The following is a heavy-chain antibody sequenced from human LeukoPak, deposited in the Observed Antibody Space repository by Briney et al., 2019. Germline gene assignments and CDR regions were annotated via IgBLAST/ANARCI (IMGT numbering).Heavy chain of an antibody. CDR3: AREVVAAAGTVDY. D-gene: IGHD6-13*01. J-gene: IGHJ4*02. Sequence: SETLSLTCAVSGDSISNFYWSWIRQPPGKGLEWIGYIYYSGSTNYNPSLKSRVTISVDTSKNQFSLKLSSVTAADTAVYYCAREVVAAAGTVDYWGQGTLVIVST. CDR2: IYYSGST. CDR1: GDSISNFY. V-gene: IGHV4-59*01.